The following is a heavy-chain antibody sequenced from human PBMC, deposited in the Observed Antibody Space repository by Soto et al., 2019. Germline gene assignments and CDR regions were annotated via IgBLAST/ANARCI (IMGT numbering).Heavy chain of an antibody. CDR2: INAGNGNT. J-gene: IGHJ4*02. CDR1: GYTFTSYA. V-gene: IGHV1-3*01. CDR3: AKDYYDSSGYYPPALLFDY. Sequence: QVQLVQSGAEVKKPGASVKVSCKASGYTFTSYAMHWVRQAPGQRLEWMGWINAGNGNTKYSQKFQGRVTITRDTSASTAYMELSSLRSEDTAVYYCAKDYYDSSGYYPPALLFDYWGQGTLVNVSS. D-gene: IGHD3-22*01.